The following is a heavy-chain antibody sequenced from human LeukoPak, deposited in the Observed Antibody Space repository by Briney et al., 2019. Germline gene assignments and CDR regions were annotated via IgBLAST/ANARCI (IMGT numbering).Heavy chain of an antibody. CDR2: IYYSGST. J-gene: IGHJ4*02. CDR3: ASYDFWSGYLDY. V-gene: IGHV4-59*01. D-gene: IGHD3-3*01. Sequence: SETLTLTCTASGGSISSYYWSWIRQPPGKGLEWIGYIYYSGSTNYNPSLKSRVTISVDTSKNQFSLKLSSVTAADTAVYYCASYDFWSGYLDYWGQGTLVTVSS. CDR1: GGSISSYY.